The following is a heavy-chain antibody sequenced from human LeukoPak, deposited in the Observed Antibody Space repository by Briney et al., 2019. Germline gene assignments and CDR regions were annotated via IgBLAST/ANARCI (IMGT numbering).Heavy chain of an antibody. CDR1: GITPFH. CDR3: AREGGAPGHTNEFDY. CDR2: ITFTGNT. D-gene: IGHD1-1*01. V-gene: IGHV4-59*01. J-gene: IGHJ4*02. Sequence: SETLSLTCSVSGITPFHRSWIRQTPGKGLEWIGHITFTGNTNYNPSLKSRVTISLGTSNNQFSLELKAVTAADTAVYYCAREGGAPGHTNEFDYWGQGILVTVSS.